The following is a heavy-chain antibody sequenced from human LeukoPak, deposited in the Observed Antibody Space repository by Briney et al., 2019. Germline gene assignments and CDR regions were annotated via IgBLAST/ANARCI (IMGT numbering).Heavy chain of an antibody. CDR2: ISSSGSTI. V-gene: IGHV3-48*03. D-gene: IGHD3-10*02. J-gene: IGHJ6*04. CDR1: GFTFSSYE. Sequence: GGSLRLSCAASGFTFSSYEMNRVRQAPGKGLEWVSYISSSGSTIYYADSVKGRFTISRDNARNSLYLQMNSLRAEDTAVYYCAELGITMIGGVWGKGTTVTISS. CDR3: AELGITMIGGV.